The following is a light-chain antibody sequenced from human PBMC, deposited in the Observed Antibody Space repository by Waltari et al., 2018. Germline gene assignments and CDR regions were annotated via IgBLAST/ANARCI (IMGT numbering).Light chain of an antibody. CDR1: QGISGW. J-gene: IGKJ1*01. CDR3: QQADRFPRT. V-gene: IGKV1-12*01. CDR2: AAS. Sequence: DIQMTQSPSSVSASVGDRVTITCRASQGISGWLAWYQQKPGKAPKLLIYAASTLQRGVPSRFSGSGSGTEFTLTISSLQPEDFATYFCQQADRFPRTFGQGTKVEIK.